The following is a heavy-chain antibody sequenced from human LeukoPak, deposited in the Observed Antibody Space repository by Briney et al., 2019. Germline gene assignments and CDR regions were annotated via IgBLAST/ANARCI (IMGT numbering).Heavy chain of an antibody. CDR2: ISGSGGST. V-gene: IGHV3-23*01. CDR3: ARATWGSYRYPFDY. CDR1: GFTFSSYA. D-gene: IGHD3-16*02. Sequence: GGSLRLSCAASGFTFSSYAMSWVRQAPGKGLEWVSAISGSGGSTYYADSVKGRFTISRDNSKNTLFLQMNSLRAEDTAIYFCARATWGSYRYPFDYWRQGTLVAVFS. J-gene: IGHJ4*02.